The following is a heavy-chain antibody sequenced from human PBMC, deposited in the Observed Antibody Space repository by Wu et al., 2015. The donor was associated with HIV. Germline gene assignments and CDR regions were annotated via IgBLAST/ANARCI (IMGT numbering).Heavy chain of an antibody. Sequence: QVRLVQSGTVMKKPGSSVRISCEASGYTFINYFIHWVRHVPGKGLEWMGWINPYAGAVNYAWNFRGRVTLTRKSSFDTDAGTSYMELSGLTSADTAVYYCARDALYCSSPLCSYYYYYMDVWGGGTTVTVSS. CDR3: ARDALYCSSPLCSYYYYYMDV. V-gene: IGHV1-2*02. J-gene: IGHJ6*03. CDR2: INPYAGAV. CDR1: GYTFINYF. D-gene: IGHD2-2*01.